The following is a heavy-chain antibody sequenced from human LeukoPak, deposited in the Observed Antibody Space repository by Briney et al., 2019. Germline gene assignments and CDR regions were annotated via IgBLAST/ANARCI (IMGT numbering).Heavy chain of an antibody. CDR3: AKDWNVDCDSSGYHPVAFDI. V-gene: IGHV3-23*01. Sequence: PGGSVRLSCAASGFTFSSYAMSWVRQAPGKGLEWVSTISGSGGSTYYADSVRGRFTISRDNSKNTLYLQMNSLRAEDTAVYYCAKDWNVDCDSSGYHPVAFDIWGQGTMVTVSS. J-gene: IGHJ3*02. D-gene: IGHD3-22*01. CDR2: ISGSGGST. CDR1: GFTFSSYA.